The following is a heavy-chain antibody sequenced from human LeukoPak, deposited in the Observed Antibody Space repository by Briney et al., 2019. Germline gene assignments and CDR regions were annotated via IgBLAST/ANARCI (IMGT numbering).Heavy chain of an antibody. Sequence: GGSLRLSCAASGFTFSSYAMSWVRQAPGKGLEWVSAISGSGGSTYYADSVKGRFTISRDNSKNTLYLQMNSLRAEDTAVYYCATSRVLLWFGELLQWGFHHWGQGTLVTVSS. V-gene: IGHV3-23*01. J-gene: IGHJ4*02. CDR3: ATSRVLLWFGELLQWGFHH. CDR1: GFTFSSYA. D-gene: IGHD3-10*01. CDR2: ISGSGGST.